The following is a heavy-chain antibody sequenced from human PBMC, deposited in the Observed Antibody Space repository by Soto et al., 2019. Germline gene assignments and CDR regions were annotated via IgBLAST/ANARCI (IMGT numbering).Heavy chain of an antibody. CDR1: GGSISSYY. Sequence: PSETLSLTCTVSGGSISSYYWSWIRQPPGKGLEWIGYISYSGNTIYNPSLKSRVTISGDTSKIQFSLRLISVTAADTAVYFCGKLEGLATISYYFDYWGQGALVTVSS. CDR3: GKLEGLATISYYFDY. CDR2: ISYSGNT. V-gene: IGHV4-59*08. D-gene: IGHD3-9*01. J-gene: IGHJ4*02.